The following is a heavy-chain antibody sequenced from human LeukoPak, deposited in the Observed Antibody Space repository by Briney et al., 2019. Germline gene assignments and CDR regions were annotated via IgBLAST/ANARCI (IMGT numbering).Heavy chain of an antibody. CDR1: GYSISSGYY. V-gene: IGHV4-38-2*02. D-gene: IGHD6-6*01. CDR2: IYHSGST. J-gene: IGHJ4*02. CDR3: ARENSSSSGFDS. Sequence: SETLSLTCTVSGYSISSGYYWGWIRQPPGKGLEWIGSIYHSGSTYYNPSLKSRVTISVDTSKNQFSLKLSSVTAADTAVYFCARENSSSSGFDSWGQGTLVTVSS.